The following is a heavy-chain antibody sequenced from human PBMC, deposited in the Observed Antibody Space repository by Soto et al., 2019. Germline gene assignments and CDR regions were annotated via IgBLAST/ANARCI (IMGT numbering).Heavy chain of an antibody. V-gene: IGHV4-34*01. Sequence: SETLSLTCAVYGGSFSGYYWSWIRQPPGKGLEWIGEINHSGSTNYNPSLKSRVTISVDTSKNQFSLKLSSVTAADTAVYYCARGQAGYCSSTSCYYYYGMDVWGQGTTVTVS. J-gene: IGHJ6*02. CDR2: INHSGST. CDR1: GGSFSGYY. D-gene: IGHD2-2*01. CDR3: ARGQAGYCSSTSCYYYYGMDV.